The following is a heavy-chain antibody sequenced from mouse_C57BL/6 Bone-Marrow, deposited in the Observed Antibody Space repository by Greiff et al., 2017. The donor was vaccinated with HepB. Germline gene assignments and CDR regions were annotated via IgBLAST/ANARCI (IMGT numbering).Heavy chain of an antibody. D-gene: IGHD1-1*01. V-gene: IGHV10-1*01. CDR1: GFSFNTYA. Sequence: EVQGVESGGGLVQPKGSLKLSCAASGFSFNTYAMNWVRQAPGKGLEWVARIRSKSNNYATYYADSVKDRFTISRDDSESMLYLQMNNLKTEDTAMYYCVRRGYYGGFAYWGQGTLVTVSA. CDR3: VRRGYYGGFAY. CDR2: IRSKSNNYAT. J-gene: IGHJ3*01.